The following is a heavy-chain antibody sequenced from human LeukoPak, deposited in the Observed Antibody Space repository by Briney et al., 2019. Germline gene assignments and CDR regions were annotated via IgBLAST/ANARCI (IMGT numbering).Heavy chain of an antibody. CDR1: GFTFSSYS. Sequence: GGSLRLSCAASGFTFSSYSMNWVRQAPGKGLEWISYISSSSSTIYYADSVKGRFTISRDNAKNSLYLQMNSLRAEDTAVYYCASQTGRRYSSGPPEDYWGQGTLVTVSS. J-gene: IGHJ4*02. CDR3: ASQTGRRYSSGPPEDY. D-gene: IGHD6-19*01. CDR2: ISSSSSTI. V-gene: IGHV3-48*01.